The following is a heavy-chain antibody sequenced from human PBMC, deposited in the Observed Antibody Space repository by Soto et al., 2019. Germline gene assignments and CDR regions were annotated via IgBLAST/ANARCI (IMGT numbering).Heavy chain of an antibody. J-gene: IGHJ3*02. CDR2: IIPIFGTA. CDR3: AKKLGYCSGGSCYSGGFDI. CDR1: GGTFSSYA. D-gene: IGHD2-15*01. Sequence: QVQLVQSGAEVKKPGSSMKVSCKASGGTFSSYAISWVRQAPGQGLEWMGGIIPIFGTANYAQKFQGRVTITADESTSTAYMELSSLRSEDTAVYYCAKKLGYCSGGSCYSGGFDIWGQGTMVTVSS. V-gene: IGHV1-69*01.